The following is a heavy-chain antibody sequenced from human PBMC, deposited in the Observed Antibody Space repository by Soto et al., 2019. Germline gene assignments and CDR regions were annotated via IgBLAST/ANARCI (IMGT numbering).Heavy chain of an antibody. CDR2: IKRKSHGGTI. J-gene: IGHJ4*02. CDR1: GLTFSQAS. Sequence: EVQLVESGGGLVKPGGAPRLSCVASGLTFSQASLNWVRQAPGKGLEWVGRIKRKSHGGTIDYAAPVKGRFTISRDDSTNTLYLQMNSLKTEDTGVYYCTSREGLRSDYWGQGTLVTVSS. V-gene: IGHV3-15*01. D-gene: IGHD4-17*01. CDR3: TSREGLRSDY.